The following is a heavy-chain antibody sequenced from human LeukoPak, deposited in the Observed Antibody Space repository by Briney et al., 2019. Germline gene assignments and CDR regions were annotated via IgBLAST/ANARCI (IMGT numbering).Heavy chain of an antibody. D-gene: IGHD3-22*01. CDR1: GFTFSSYG. Sequence: PGGSLRLSCAASGFTFSSYGMHWVRQAPGKGLEWVAVISYDGSNKYYADSVKGRFTISRDNSKNTLYLQMNSLRAEDTAVYYCARVDDSSGYYYTSLSYWGQGTLVTVSS. CDR2: ISYDGSNK. J-gene: IGHJ4*02. V-gene: IGHV3-30*03. CDR3: ARVDDSSGYYYTSLSY.